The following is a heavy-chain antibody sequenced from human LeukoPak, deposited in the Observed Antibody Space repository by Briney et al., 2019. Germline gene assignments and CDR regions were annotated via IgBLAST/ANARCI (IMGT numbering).Heavy chain of an antibody. J-gene: IGHJ4*02. CDR1: GYSFTAQY. Sequence: ASVKVSCKXSGYSFTAQYMRWLRQAPGQGLEWMGRINPNNGDTKYAQSFLGRVIMTRDTSTTTAYMELSSLRSDDTAVYFCASYPRSVDTPPFDYWGQGTLVTVSS. CDR3: ASYPRSVDTPPFDY. V-gene: IGHV1-2*02. CDR2: INPNNGDT. D-gene: IGHD3-16*02.